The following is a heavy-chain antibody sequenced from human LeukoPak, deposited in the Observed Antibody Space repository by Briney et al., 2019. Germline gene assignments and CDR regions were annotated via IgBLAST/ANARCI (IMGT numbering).Heavy chain of an antibody. V-gene: IGHV1-8*01. CDR1: GYTFTSYD. CDR2: MNPNSGNT. CDR3: ARDKVVGFWTTVTQTAAGTNWFDP. Sequence: GASVKVSCKASGYTFTSYDLYWVRQATGQGLEWMGWMNPNSGNTGYAQKFQGRVTMTRDTSTSTVYMELSSLRSEDTAVYYCARDKVVGFWTTVTQTAAGTNWFDPWGQGTLVTVSS. D-gene: IGHD4-17*01. J-gene: IGHJ5*02.